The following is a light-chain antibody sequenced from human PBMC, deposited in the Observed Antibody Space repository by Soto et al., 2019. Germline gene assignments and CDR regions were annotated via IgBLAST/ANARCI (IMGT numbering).Light chain of an antibody. V-gene: IGKV3-15*01. Sequence: EIVMTQSPATLSVSPGDRATLSCRASQSVNSNLAWYQQKPGQAPRLLIYGASTRATGVPARFSGSGSGTEFTLTISSLQSEDFAVYYCQQYNNWPPFTWGQGTKLEIK. CDR2: GAS. CDR1: QSVNSN. CDR3: QQYNNWPPFT. J-gene: IGKJ2*01.